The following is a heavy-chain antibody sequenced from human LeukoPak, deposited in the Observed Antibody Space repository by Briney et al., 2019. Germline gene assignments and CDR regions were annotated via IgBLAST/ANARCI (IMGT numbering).Heavy chain of an antibody. J-gene: IGHJ6*02. Sequence: SETLSLTCTVSGGSISSANYYWTWIRQSAGKGLEWIGRMSGSGGTTYNPSLKSRVTILVDMSNNQFSLRLNSVTAADTAVYYCARLRVYGDYDYYYGMAVWGQGTTVTVSS. V-gene: IGHV4-61*02. CDR2: MSGSGGT. CDR1: GGSISSANYY. CDR3: ARLRVYGDYDYYYGMAV. D-gene: IGHD4-17*01.